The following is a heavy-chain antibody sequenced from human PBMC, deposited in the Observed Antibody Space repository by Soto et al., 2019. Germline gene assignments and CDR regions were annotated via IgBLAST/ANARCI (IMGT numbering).Heavy chain of an antibody. V-gene: IGHV3-21*01. CDR2: IFTRASQI. J-gene: IGHJ5*02. Sequence: GGSLRLSCTASGFAFSSFNMNWVRQAPGKGLEWVSSIFTRASQIYYADSVKGRFTISRDDAKNSLFLQMNSLSVEDTAVYYCARDLLAGQQLVIPWFHPWGQGTLVTVSS. CDR3: ARDLLAGQQLVIPWFHP. D-gene: IGHD1-26*01. CDR1: GFAFSSFN.